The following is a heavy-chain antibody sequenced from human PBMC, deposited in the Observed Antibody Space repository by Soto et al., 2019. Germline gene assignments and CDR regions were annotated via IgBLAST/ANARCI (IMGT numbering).Heavy chain of an antibody. D-gene: IGHD1-1*01. CDR2: MNPNSGNT. CDR1: GYTFTSYD. Sequence: ASVKVSCKASGYTFTSYDINWVRQATGQGLEWMGWMNPNSGNTGYAQKFQGRVTMTRNTSISTAYMELGSLRSEDTAVYYCARGFHTDGKYYYYGMDVWGQGTTVTVSS. V-gene: IGHV1-8*01. J-gene: IGHJ6*02. CDR3: ARGFHTDGKYYYYGMDV.